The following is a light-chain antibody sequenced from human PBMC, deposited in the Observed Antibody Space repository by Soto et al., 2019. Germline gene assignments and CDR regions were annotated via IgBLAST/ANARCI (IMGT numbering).Light chain of an antibody. CDR2: RTS. V-gene: IGKV1-39*01. CDR1: QSLGDY. Sequence: DIQMSQSPSSLSVSVGDRITITCRASQSLGDYLNWYQQKPGMAPKLLIYRTSTVQSGIPSRFSGSGSGTQFTLTISGLRPEDFATYFCQQGQATPYTFGQGTILDIK. CDR3: QQGQATPYT. J-gene: IGKJ2*01.